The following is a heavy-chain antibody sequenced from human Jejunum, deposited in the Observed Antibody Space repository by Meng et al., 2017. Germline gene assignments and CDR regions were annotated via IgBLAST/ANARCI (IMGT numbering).Heavy chain of an antibody. CDR3: ARGHFDKYFDS. J-gene: IGHJ4*02. Sequence: QVPLQGPGPGLVRPSGTLPLTCTISGGSVNSGSYYWSWIRQPPGKGLEWIGYMYFSGSTNYNASLKSRVTISVDTSKKQFSLKLTSVTAADTAVYYCARGHFDKYFDSWGQGTLVTVSS. V-gene: IGHV4-61*01. CDR1: GGSVNSGSYY. D-gene: IGHD3-22*01. CDR2: MYFSGST.